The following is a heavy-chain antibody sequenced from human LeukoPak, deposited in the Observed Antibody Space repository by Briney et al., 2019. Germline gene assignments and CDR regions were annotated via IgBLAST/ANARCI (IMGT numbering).Heavy chain of an antibody. V-gene: IGHV4-39*01. CDR2: VYYSGST. CDR3: ASQPGGVTNFFDY. Sequence: SETLSLTCTVSGGSVSSSSYYWGWIRQPPGKGLEWIGSVYYSGSTYYNPSLKSRVTISVDTSKNQFSLKLSSVTAADTAVYYCASQPGGVTNFFDYWGQGTLVTVSS. CDR1: GGSVSSSSYY. D-gene: IGHD2-21*02. J-gene: IGHJ4*02.